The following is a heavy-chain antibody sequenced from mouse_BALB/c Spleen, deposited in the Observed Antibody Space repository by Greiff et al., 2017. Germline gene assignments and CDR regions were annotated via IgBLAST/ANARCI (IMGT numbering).Heavy chain of an antibody. D-gene: IGHD2-10*02. Sequence: VQLKESGAELVKPGASVKLSCTASGFNIKDTYMHWVKQRPEQGLEWIGRIDPANGNTKYDPKFQGKATITADTSSNTAYLQLSSLTSEDTAVYYCASPQYGTFAYWGQGTLVTVSA. V-gene: IGHV14-3*02. CDR2: IDPANGNT. CDR3: ASPQYGTFAY. J-gene: IGHJ3*01. CDR1: GFNIKDTY.